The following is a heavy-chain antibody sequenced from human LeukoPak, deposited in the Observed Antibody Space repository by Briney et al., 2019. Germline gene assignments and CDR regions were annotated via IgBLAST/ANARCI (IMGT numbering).Heavy chain of an antibody. J-gene: IGHJ1*01. CDR1: GGSISSYY. D-gene: IGHD1-1*01. Sequence: SETLSLTCSVSGGSISSYYWSWIRQSPGKGLEWIGYIYYGGSTNYNHSLKSRVTISVDTSKNQFSLKLDSVTATDTAVYYCARRATTTTSGFQYWGQGILVTVPS. V-gene: IGHV4-59*08. CDR2: IYYGGST. CDR3: ARRATTTTSGFQY.